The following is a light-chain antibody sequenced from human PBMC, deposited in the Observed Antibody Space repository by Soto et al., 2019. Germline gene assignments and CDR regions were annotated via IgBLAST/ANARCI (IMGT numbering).Light chain of an antibody. CDR3: CSYAGGNTWVV. J-gene: IGLJ2*01. CDR1: SSDVGGYNL. Sequence: QSALTQFASVSGSPGQSITISCTGTSSDVGGYNLVSWYQQHTDKAPKLIIFGVSKRPSGVSNRFSGSKSGNTASLTISGLQAEDEADYYCCSYAGGNTWVVFGGGTQLTVL. CDR2: GVS. V-gene: IGLV2-23*02.